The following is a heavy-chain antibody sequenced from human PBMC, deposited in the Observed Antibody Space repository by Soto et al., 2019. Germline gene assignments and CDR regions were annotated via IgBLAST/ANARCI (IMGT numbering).Heavy chain of an antibody. Sequence: QVQLQESGPGLVKPSGTLSLTCAVSSGSISSRNWWSWVRQPPGKGLEWIGEIFHSGATNYNPSLKSRVTISVDTSKDQFSLELSSVTAADTAVYYCARDENYGDYVGYFQHWGQGTLVTVPS. D-gene: IGHD4-17*01. CDR1: SGSISSRNW. CDR3: ARDENYGDYVGYFQH. J-gene: IGHJ1*01. CDR2: IFHSGAT. V-gene: IGHV4-4*02.